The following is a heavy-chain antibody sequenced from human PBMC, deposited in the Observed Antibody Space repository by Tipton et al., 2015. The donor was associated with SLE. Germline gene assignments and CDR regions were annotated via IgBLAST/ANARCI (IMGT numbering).Heavy chain of an antibody. J-gene: IGHJ4*02. CDR2: IYHTGSA. V-gene: IGHV4-38-2*02. CDR1: GSSISSGYY. Sequence: TLSLTCTVSGSSISSGYYWGWIRQPPGQGLEWIGSIYHTGSADYTPPLKNRLTISVDTSKNQFSLKLTSVTAADTAVYYCARGLPDHVWGQGTLVTVSS. CDR3: ARGLPDHV. D-gene: IGHD5-12*01.